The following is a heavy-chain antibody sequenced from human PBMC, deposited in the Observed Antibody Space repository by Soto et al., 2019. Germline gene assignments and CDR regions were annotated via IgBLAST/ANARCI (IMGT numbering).Heavy chain of an antibody. CDR1: GFSFSSYS. CDR3: ARGYTGYCSGGTCYWFDP. Sequence: EVQLVESGGGLVKPGGSLRLSCAASGFSFSSYSMNWVRQAPGKVLEWVSSISSSTSYINYADSVKGRFTISRDNAKKSLYLQMNSLRAEDTAVYYCARGYTGYCSGGTCYWFDPWGQGTLVTVSS. V-gene: IGHV3-21*01. J-gene: IGHJ5*02. CDR2: ISSSTSYI. D-gene: IGHD2-15*01.